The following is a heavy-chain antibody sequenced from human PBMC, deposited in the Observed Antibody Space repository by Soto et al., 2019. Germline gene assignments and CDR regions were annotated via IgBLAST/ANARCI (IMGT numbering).Heavy chain of an antibody. D-gene: IGHD4-17*01. CDR2: ISTFNGNT. J-gene: IGHJ5*02. Sequence: ASVKVSCKASASTFTGYTINWVRQAPGQGLEWMGWISTFNGNTKYAGNFEGRVTMTTNTSTTTAYMELTSLRFDDTAVYFCARGTVTSGRWFGPWGQGSLVTVSS. CDR3: ARGTVTSGRWFGP. CDR1: ASTFTGYT. V-gene: IGHV1-18*04.